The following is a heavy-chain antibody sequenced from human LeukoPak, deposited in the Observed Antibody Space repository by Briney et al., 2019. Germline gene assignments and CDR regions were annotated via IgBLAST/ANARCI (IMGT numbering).Heavy chain of an antibody. CDR3: ARRKDEVTATFDY. D-gene: IGHD2-21*02. CDR1: GGSVSSSLYY. CDR2: IFSSGTT. Sequence: SETLSLTCTVSGGSVSSSLYYWGWIRQPPGKGLEWIGNIFSSGTTYYNQSLKSRVTISVDTSKSQLSLKVRGVTAADTAVYYCARRKDEVTATFDYWGQGILVTVSS. J-gene: IGHJ4*02. V-gene: IGHV4-39*01.